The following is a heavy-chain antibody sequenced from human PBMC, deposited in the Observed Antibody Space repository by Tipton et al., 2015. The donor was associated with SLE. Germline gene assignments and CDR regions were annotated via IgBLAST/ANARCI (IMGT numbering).Heavy chain of an antibody. D-gene: IGHD2-15*01. J-gene: IGHJ4*02. Sequence: QLVQSGGGVVQPGSSLRLSCAASGLTFSSYGMHWVRQAPGKGLEWIGEINHSGITNYNPSLKSRVTISVDTSKNQLSLKLSSVTAADTAVYYCARYDIVVTSFNDWGQGILVTVSS. CDR2: INHSGIT. V-gene: IGHV4-34*01. CDR1: GLTFSSYG. CDR3: ARYDIVVTSFND.